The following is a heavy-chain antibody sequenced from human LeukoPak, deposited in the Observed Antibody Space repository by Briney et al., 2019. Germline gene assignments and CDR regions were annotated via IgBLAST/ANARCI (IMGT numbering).Heavy chain of an antibody. J-gene: IGHJ4*02. CDR2: ISYDGSNK. CDR1: GFPFSSYV. Sequence: PGGSLRLSCAASGFPFSSYVMYWVRQAPGKGLEWVALISYDGSNKYYTDSVKGRFTISRDNSKDTLYLQMNSLRAEDTAVYYCARAPYYDSSGYSTSYFDLWGQGTLVTVSS. D-gene: IGHD3-22*01. CDR3: ARAPYYDSSGYSTSYFDL. V-gene: IGHV3-30-3*01.